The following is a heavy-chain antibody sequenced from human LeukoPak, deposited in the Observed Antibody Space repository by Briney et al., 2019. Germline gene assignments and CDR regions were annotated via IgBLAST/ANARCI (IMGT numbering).Heavy chain of an antibody. J-gene: IGHJ5*02. CDR1: GGSISSGDYY. CDR3: AREYRYDFWSGYPGQFDP. Sequence: PSETLSLTCTVSGGSISSGDYYWSWIRQPPGKGLEWIGYIYYRGPTYYNPSLKSRVTISVDTSKNQFSLKLSSVTAADTAVYYCAREYRYDFWSGYPGQFDPWGQGTLVTVSS. V-gene: IGHV4-30-4*08. CDR2: IYYRGPT. D-gene: IGHD3-3*01.